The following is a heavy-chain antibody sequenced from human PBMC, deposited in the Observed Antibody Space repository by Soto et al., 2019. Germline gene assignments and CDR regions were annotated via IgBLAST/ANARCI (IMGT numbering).Heavy chain of an antibody. CDR1: GFTFSSYA. D-gene: IGHD4-4*01. CDR2: ISGSGGST. V-gene: IGHV3-23*01. J-gene: IGHJ6*03. Sequence: GGSLRLSCAASGFTFSSYAMSWVHQAPGKGLEWVSAISGSGGSTYYADSVKGRFTISRDNSKNTLYLQMNSLRAEDTAVYYCAKDSTQSPHYYYYMDVWGKGTTVTVSS. CDR3: AKDSTQSPHYYYYMDV.